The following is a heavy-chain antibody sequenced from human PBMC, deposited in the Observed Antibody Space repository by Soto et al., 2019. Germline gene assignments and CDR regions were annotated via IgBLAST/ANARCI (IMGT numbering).Heavy chain of an antibody. Sequence: EVQLVESGGGLVQPGGSLRLSCEASGFTFNTFWMHWVRQAPGKGLVWVSRINSDGSSTNYADSVKGRVTISRDNAKNTLYLQLNSLRPEDTAVYYCARDFEYWGQGTLVTVSS. CDR2: INSDGSST. CDR1: GFTFNTFW. V-gene: IGHV3-74*01. CDR3: ARDFEY. J-gene: IGHJ4*02.